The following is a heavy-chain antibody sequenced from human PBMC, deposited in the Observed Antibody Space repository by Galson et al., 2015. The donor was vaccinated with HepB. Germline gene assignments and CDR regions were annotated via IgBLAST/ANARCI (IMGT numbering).Heavy chain of an antibody. CDR1: GFTFSNAW. CDR2: IKSKTDGGTT. V-gene: IGHV3-15*01. CDR3: TTTQVLLWFGELLQGDAFDI. J-gene: IGHJ3*02. D-gene: IGHD3-10*01. Sequence: SLRLSCAASGFTFSNAWMSWVRQAPGKGLEWVGRIKSKTDGGTTDYAAPVKGRFTISRDDSKNTLYLQMNSLKTEDTAVYYCTTTQVLLWFGELLQGDAFDIWGQGTMVTVSS.